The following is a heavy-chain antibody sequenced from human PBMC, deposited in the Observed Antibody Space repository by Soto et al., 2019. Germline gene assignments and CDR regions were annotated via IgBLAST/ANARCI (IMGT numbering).Heavy chain of an antibody. J-gene: IGHJ6*02. Sequence: HPGGSLRLSCAASGFTFSSYDMHWVRQATGKGLEWVSAIGTAGDTYYPGSVKGRFTISRENAKNSLYLQMNSLRAEDTAVYYCARGAQITIFGVVTHGMDVWGQGTTVTVSS. CDR1: GFTFSSYD. CDR3: ARGAQITIFGVVTHGMDV. V-gene: IGHV3-13*01. CDR2: IGTAGDT. D-gene: IGHD3-3*01.